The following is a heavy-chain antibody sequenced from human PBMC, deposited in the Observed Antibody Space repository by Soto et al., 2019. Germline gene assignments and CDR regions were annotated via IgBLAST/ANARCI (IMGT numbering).Heavy chain of an antibody. V-gene: IGHV4-61*01. CDR3: ARLEYYDYVWGSYRSPYYFDY. J-gene: IGHJ4*02. CDR1: GGSVSSGSYY. D-gene: IGHD3-16*02. CDR2: IHYSGSA. Sequence: SETLSLTCTVSGGSVSSGSYYWSWIRQPPGKGPEWIGYIHYSGSANYGPSLKSRVTISIDTSRNQFSLNLSSVTAADTAVYYCARLEYYDYVWGSYRSPYYFDYWGQGTLVTVSS.